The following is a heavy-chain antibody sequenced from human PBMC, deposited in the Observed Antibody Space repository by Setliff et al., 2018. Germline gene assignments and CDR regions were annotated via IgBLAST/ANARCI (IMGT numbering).Heavy chain of an antibody. D-gene: IGHD5-18*01. CDR2: FDPEDGET. Sequence: ASVKVSCKVSGYTLTELSMHWVRQAPGKGLEWMGGFDPEDGETIYAQKFQGRVTMTEDTSTDTAYMELSSLRSEDTAVDYCATSVSWIQLVLYPQGHPEPFDYWGQGTLVTVSS. V-gene: IGHV1-24*01. CDR1: GYTLTELS. J-gene: IGHJ4*02. CDR3: ATSVSWIQLVLYPQGHPEPFDY.